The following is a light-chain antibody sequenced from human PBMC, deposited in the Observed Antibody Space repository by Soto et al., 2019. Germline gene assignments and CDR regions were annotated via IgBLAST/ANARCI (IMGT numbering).Light chain of an antibody. Sequence: QSVLTQPASVSGSPGQSITISCTGTSSDVGGYTYVSWYQQHPGKAPNLMIYEVSNRPSGVSTRFSGSKSGNTASLTISGLQAEDEAEYYCSSYTSSNTLPYVFGTGTKVTVL. V-gene: IGLV2-14*01. CDR3: SSYTSSNTLPYV. CDR1: SSDVGGYTY. CDR2: EVS. J-gene: IGLJ1*01.